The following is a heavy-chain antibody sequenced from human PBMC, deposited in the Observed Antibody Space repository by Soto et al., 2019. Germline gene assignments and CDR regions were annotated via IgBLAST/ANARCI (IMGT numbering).Heavy chain of an antibody. V-gene: IGHV3-23*01. J-gene: IGHJ4*02. CDR2: ISGSDDST. CDR1: GFTFSSYA. Sequence: EVQLLESGGGLVQPGESLRLSCAASGFTFSSYAMSWVRQAPGKGLEGVSVISGSDDSTYYADSVKGRLTISRDNSKNTLYLQMNSLRAEDTAVYYCAKRSSSSTFDYWGQGTLVTVSS. CDR3: AKRSSSSTFDY. D-gene: IGHD6-6*01.